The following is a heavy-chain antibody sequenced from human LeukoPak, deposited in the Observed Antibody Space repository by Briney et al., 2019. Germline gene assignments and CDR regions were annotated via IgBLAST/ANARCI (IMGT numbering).Heavy chain of an antibody. CDR2: IYSDGTT. CDR1: GGSISSYY. Sequence: ETLSLTCTVSGGSISSYYWSWIRQPPGKGLEWVSIIYSDGTTYYTDSVKGRFTISRDNSKNTLYLQMNSLRAEDTAVYYCARWYTHRYYDCWGQGTLVTVSS. D-gene: IGHD1-14*01. CDR3: ARWYTHRYYDC. V-gene: IGHV3-53*01. J-gene: IGHJ4*02.